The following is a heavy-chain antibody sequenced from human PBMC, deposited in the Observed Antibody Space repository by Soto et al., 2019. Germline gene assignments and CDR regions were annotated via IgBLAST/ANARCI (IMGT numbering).Heavy chain of an antibody. CDR3: ARSPPQLWPHPGVIDL. V-gene: IGHV3-53*01. CDR2: MYTNGTT. J-gene: IGHJ3*01. D-gene: IGHD1-1*01. CDR1: GLTVSGNY. Sequence: EVYLLELGGGLLQPGGSLEFSCLASGLTVSGNYLTWVRQFPGKGLEWVSAMYTNGTTYYADSVKGRFTISRDNSKNTLYLQMNSLKAEDTAVYYCARSPPQLWPHPGVIDLWGQGTMVTVSS.